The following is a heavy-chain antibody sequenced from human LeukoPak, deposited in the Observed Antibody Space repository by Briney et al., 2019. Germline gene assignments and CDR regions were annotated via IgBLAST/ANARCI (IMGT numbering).Heavy chain of an antibody. D-gene: IGHD3-22*01. V-gene: IGHV4-34*01. CDR1: GGSFSGYY. CDR2: INHSGST. Sequence: PSETLSLTCAVYGGSFSGYYWSWIRQPPGKGLEWIGEINHSGSTNYNPSLKSRVTISVDTSKNQFFLKLSSVTAADTAVYYCARGPAYCYDSSGYYWNYYYYMDVWGKGTTVTVSS. J-gene: IGHJ6*03. CDR3: ARGPAYCYDSSGYYWNYYYYMDV.